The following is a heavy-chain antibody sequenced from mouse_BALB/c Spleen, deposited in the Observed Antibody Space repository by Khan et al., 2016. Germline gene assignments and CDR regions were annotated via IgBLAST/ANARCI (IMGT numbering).Heavy chain of an antibody. V-gene: IGHV14-3*02. D-gene: IGHD2-4*01. CDR3: ARSPYDYDVGFAY. J-gene: IGHJ3*01. Sequence: VQLQQSGAELVKPGASVKLSCTASGFNIKDTYMHWVKQRPEQGLEWIGRIDPANGNTKYDPKFQGKATITADTSSNTAYLQLSSLTSEGTAVYYCARSPYDYDVGFAYWGQGTLVTVSA. CDR2: IDPANGNT. CDR1: GFNIKDTY.